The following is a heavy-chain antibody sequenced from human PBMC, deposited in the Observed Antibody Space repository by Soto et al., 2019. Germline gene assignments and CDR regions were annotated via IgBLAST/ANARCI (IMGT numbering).Heavy chain of an antibody. D-gene: IGHD2-2*01. V-gene: IGHV3-30*18. CDR3: AKDFVVVVPAATLPYGMDV. J-gene: IGHJ6*02. CDR1: GFTFSSYG. CDR2: ISYGGSNK. Sequence: QVQLVESGGGVVQPGRSLRLSCAASGFTFSSYGMHWVRQAPGKGLEWVAVISYGGSNKYYADSVKGRFTISRDNSKNTLYLQMNSLRAEDTAVYYCAKDFVVVVPAATLPYGMDVWGQGTTVTVSS.